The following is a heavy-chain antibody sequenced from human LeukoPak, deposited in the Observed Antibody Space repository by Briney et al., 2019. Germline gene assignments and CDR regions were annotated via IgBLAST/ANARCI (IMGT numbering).Heavy chain of an antibody. V-gene: IGHV3-43*02. Sequence: GGSLRLSCAASGFTFNNYAMHWVRQAPGKGLEWVSLISGDGGSTYYADSVKGRFTISRDNSNNSLYLQMNSLRPEDTALYCCAKGVRSGTYYNCFDPWGQGTLVTVSS. CDR3: AKGVRSGTYYNCFDP. CDR1: GFTFNNYA. D-gene: IGHD1-26*01. CDR2: ISGDGGST. J-gene: IGHJ5*02.